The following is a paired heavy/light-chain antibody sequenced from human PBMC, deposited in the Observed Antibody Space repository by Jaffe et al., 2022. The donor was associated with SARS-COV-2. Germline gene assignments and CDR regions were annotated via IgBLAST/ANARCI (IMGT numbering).Light chain of an antibody. Sequence: EIVLTQSPGTLSLSPGERATLSCRASQSVSSSYLAWYQQKPGQAPRLLIYGASSRATGIPDRFSGSGSGTDFTLTISRLEPEDFAVYYCQQYGSSPQITFGPGTKVDIK. CDR2: GAS. CDR3: QQYGSSPQIT. J-gene: IGKJ3*01. CDR1: QSVSSSY. V-gene: IGKV3-20*01.
Heavy chain of an antibody. CDR1: GFSLSTSGVG. V-gene: IGHV2-5*02. CDR3: AHSLYYDILTGYNERRDWADAEYFQH. D-gene: IGHD3-9*01. CDR2: IYWDDDK. J-gene: IGHJ1*01. Sequence: QITLKESGPTLVKPTQTLTLTCTFSGFSLSTSGVGVGWIRQPPGKALEWLALIYWDDDKRYSPSLKSRLTITKDTSKNQVVLTMTNMDPVDTATYYCAHSLYYDILTGYNERRDWADAEYFQHWGQGTLVTVSS.